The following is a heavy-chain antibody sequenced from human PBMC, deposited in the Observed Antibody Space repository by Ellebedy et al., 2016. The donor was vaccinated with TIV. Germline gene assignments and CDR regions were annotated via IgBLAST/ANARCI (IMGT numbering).Heavy chain of an antibody. CDR1: GYTFSSYY. D-gene: IGHD2-15*01. CDR3: ASLWDIVVVVAVPSDAFDI. Sequence: AASVKVSCKASGYTFSSYYMHWVRQAPGQGLEWMGIINPSGGSTTYAQNLQGRVTMTRDTSTTTVHMELSSLRSEDTSVYYCASLWDIVVVVAVPSDAFDIWGQGTMVTVSS. CDR2: INPSGGST. V-gene: IGHV1-46*04. J-gene: IGHJ3*02.